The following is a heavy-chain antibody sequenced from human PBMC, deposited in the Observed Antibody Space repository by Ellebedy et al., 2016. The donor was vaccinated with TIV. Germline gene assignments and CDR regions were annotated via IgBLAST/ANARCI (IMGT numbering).Heavy chain of an antibody. Sequence: AASVKVSCKASGYSFINYAMNWVRHAPGQGLEWMGWINTNTGNPTYAQGFTGRFVFSLDTSVSTAYLHRSSLKAEDTAIYYCARAAAAGFFWYFDLWGRGTLVTVSS. CDR3: ARAAAAGFFWYFDL. CDR1: GYSFINYA. CDR2: INTNTGNP. J-gene: IGHJ2*01. D-gene: IGHD6-13*01. V-gene: IGHV7-4-1*02.